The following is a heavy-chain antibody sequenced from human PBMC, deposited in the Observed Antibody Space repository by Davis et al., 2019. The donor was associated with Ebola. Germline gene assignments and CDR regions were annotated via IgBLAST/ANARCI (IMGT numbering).Heavy chain of an antibody. CDR3: ARRTYYYDYGDYGGWYFDL. V-gene: IGHV4-61*08. J-gene: IGHJ2*01. CDR2: IYYSGST. Sequence: SETLSLTCTVSGGSISSGDYYWSWIRQPPGKGLEWIGYIYYSGSTNYNPSLKSRVTISVDTSKNQFSLKLSSVTAADTAVYYCARRTYYYDYGDYGGWYFDLWGRGTLVTVSS. CDR1: GGSISSGDYY. D-gene: IGHD4-17*01.